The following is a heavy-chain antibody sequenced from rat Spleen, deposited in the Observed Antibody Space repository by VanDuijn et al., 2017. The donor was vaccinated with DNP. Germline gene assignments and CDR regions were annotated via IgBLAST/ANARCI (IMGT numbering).Heavy chain of an antibody. J-gene: IGHJ1*01. Sequence: EVQLQESGPGLVKPSQSLSLTCSVTGYSITSNYWAWIRKFPGNKMEWMGYISYSGSTGYNPSLKSRISITRDTSKNQFFLQLNSVTTKDTATYYCARGTTVVLSYWSFDFWGPGTMVTVSS. CDR1: GYSITSNY. CDR2: ISYSGST. D-gene: IGHD1-1*01. CDR3: ARGTTVVLSYWSFDF. V-gene: IGHV3-1*01.